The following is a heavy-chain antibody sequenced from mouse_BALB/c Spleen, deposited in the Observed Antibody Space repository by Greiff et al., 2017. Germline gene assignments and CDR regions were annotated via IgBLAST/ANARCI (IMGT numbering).Heavy chain of an antibody. J-gene: IGHJ4*01. CDR2: IWAGGST. CDR3: ARGGYGSTPYAMDY. D-gene: IGHD1-1*01. Sequence: QVQLQQSGPGLVAPSQSLSITCTVSGFSLTSYGVHWVRQPPGKGLEWLGVIWAGGSTNYNSALMSRLSISKDNSKSQVFLKMNSLQTDDTAMYYCARGGYGSTPYAMDYWGQGTSVTVSS. CDR1: GFSLTSYG. V-gene: IGHV2-9*02.